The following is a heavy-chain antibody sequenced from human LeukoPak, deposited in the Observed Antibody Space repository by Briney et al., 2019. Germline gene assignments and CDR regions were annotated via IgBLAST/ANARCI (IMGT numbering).Heavy chain of an antibody. D-gene: IGHD2-15*01. CDR2: INPNSGGT. CDR3: ARGYCSGGSCYSDY. CDR1: GYTFTGYY. J-gene: IGHJ4*02. Sequence: ASVKVSCKASGYTFTGYYMHWVRQAPGQGLEWMGWINPNSGGTNYAQKFQGRVTMTRDTSISTAYMELSRLRSDDTAVYYCARGYCSGGSCYSDYWGQGGLVTVSS. V-gene: IGHV1-2*02.